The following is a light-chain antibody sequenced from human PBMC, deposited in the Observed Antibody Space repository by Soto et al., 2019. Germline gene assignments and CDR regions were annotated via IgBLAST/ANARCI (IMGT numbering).Light chain of an antibody. J-gene: IGKJ4*01. Sequence: ETVMTQSPATLSVSPGERATLSCRASQSVSTNLAWYQQRPGQAPRLLIYGASTRDAGIPGTFSGSGSGTEFTLTISSLQSEDFAVYYCRQYNNWPLTFGGGTKVDNK. CDR2: GAS. CDR3: RQYNNWPLT. V-gene: IGKV3-15*01. CDR1: QSVSTN.